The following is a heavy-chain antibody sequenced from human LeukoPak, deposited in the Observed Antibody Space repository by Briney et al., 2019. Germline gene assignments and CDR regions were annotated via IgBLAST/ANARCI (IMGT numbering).Heavy chain of an antibody. CDR2: IIPILGIA. V-gene: IGHV1-69*04. D-gene: IGHD5-12*01. Sequence: SVKVSCKASGGTFSSYAISWVRQAPGQGLEWMGRIIPILGIANYAQKFQGRVTITADKSTSTAYMELSSLRSEDTAVYYCARDYLDGYNYGYFDYWGQGTLVTVSS. CDR3: ARDYLDGYNYGYFDY. J-gene: IGHJ4*02. CDR1: GGTFSSYA.